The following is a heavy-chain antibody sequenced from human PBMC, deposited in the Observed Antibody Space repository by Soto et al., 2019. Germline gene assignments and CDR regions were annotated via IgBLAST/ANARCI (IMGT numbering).Heavy chain of an antibody. V-gene: IGHV3-48*01. CDR3: GKVADSGDYTVER. D-gene: IGHD3-22*01. CDR1: GLTLSTSS. J-gene: IGHJ4*02. Sequence: EVQLVESGGMLVQPGGSLRLSCAAFGLTLSTSSMNWVRQAPGRGLEWISYIRRHTSVTAYADSVKGRFTISRDSAKKSLYLQMDSMGVEDTAVYYCGKVADSGDYTVERWGQGTLVTVSS. CDR2: IRRHTSVT.